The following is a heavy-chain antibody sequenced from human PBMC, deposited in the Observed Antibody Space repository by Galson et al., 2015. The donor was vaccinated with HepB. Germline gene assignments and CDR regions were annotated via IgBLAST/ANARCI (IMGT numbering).Heavy chain of an antibody. CDR2: ISAYNGNT. J-gene: IGHJ6*02. CDR3: ARAGYCSSTSCYEQVGYYYYYGMDV. Sequence: SVKVSCKASGYTFTSYGISWVRQAPGQGLEWMGWISAYNGNTNYAQKLQGRVTMTTDTSTSTAYMELRSLRSDDTAVYYCARAGYCSSTSCYEQVGYYYYYGMDVWGQGTTVTVSS. CDR1: GYTFTSYG. D-gene: IGHD2-2*01. V-gene: IGHV1-18*01.